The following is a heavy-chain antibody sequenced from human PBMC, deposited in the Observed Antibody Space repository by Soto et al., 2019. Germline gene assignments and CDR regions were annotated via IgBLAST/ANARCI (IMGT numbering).Heavy chain of an antibody. V-gene: IGHV3-48*02. D-gene: IGHD2-21*02. CDR2: ISSSSDST. Sequence: LVESGGGLVYPGGSVTLSCVGSGFRFSEHSMNWVRQAPGKGLQWVSYISSSSDSTYYADSVKGRFTVSRDNAKNALFLQMNSLRDDDMATYYCARLPKGSLVTAWGQGVRVTVSS. CDR3: ARLPKGSLVTA. CDR1: GFRFSEHS. J-gene: IGHJ4*02.